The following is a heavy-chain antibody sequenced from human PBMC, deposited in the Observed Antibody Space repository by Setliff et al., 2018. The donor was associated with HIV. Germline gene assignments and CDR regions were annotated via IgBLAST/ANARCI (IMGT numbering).Heavy chain of an antibody. CDR1: RFDFNSYW. J-gene: IGHJ6*02. CDR2: IGQDGSEK. V-gene: IGHV3-7*01. D-gene: IGHD3-10*01. Sequence: PGGSLRLSCAASRFDFNSYWMCWVRQAPGKGLEWVANIGQDGSEKNYVDSVKGRFTISRDNAKNSMDLQMNSLRAEDTAIYYCARKLRPGHGVDVWGQGTTVTAP. CDR3: ARKLRPGHGVDV.